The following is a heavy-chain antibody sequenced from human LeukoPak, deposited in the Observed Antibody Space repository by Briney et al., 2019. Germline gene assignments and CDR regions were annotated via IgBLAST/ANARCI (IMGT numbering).Heavy chain of an antibody. D-gene: IGHD4-17*01. V-gene: IGHV3-7*01. J-gene: IGHJ4*02. Sequence: GGSVRLSCAASGFTFSSYWMSWVREAPGKGLAWVANIKQDGSEKYYVDSVKGRFAISRDNAKNSLYLQMNSLRAEDTAAYYCARDYGDYEGYFDYWGQGTLVTVSS. CDR2: IKQDGSEK. CDR1: GFTFSSYW. CDR3: ARDYGDYEGYFDY.